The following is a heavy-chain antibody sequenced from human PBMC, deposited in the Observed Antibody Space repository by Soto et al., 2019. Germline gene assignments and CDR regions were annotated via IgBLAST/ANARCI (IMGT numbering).Heavy chain of an antibody. CDR2: IYYSGST. Sequence: TLSLTCTVSGGSISSGDYYWSWIRQPPGKGLEWIGYIYYSGSTYYNPSLKSRVTISVDTSKNQFSLKLSSVTAADTAVYYCARGFSSEEAFDIWGQGTMVTVSS. V-gene: IGHV4-30-4*01. D-gene: IGHD3-22*01. CDR3: ARGFSSEEAFDI. CDR1: GGSISSGDYY. J-gene: IGHJ3*02.